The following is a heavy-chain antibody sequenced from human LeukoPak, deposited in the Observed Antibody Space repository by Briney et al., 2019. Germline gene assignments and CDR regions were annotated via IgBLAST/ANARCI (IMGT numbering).Heavy chain of an antibody. J-gene: IGHJ4*02. V-gene: IGHV3-30*03. CDR1: GFTFSSYG. CDR2: ISYDGSNK. CDR3: ARARMDTAMAGFFDY. D-gene: IGHD5-18*01. Sequence: GGSLRLSCAASGFTFSSYGMHWVRQAPGKGLEWVAVISYDGSNKYYADSVKGRFTISRDNSKNTLYLQMNSLRSEDTAVYYCARARMDTAMAGFFDYWGQGTLVTVSS.